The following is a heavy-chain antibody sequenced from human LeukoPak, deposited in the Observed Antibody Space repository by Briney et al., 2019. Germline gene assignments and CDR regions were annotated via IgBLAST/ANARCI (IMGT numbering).Heavy chain of an antibody. Sequence: PGGSLRLSCAASGFIFSNYGMNWVRQAPGKGLEWVAAISASGSATSYADSVRGRFTISRDNAKNTLYLQMNGLRVEDTAVYYCVVWGEDRSGHRFDFWGQGTLVTVSS. CDR3: VVWGEDRSGHRFDF. J-gene: IGHJ4*02. D-gene: IGHD3-22*01. V-gene: IGHV3-23*01. CDR2: ISASGSAT. CDR1: GFIFSNYG.